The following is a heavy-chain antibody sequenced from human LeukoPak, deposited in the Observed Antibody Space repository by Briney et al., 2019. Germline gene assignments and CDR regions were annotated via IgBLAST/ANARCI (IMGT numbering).Heavy chain of an antibody. V-gene: IGHV4-34*01. Sequence: SETLSLTCAVYGGSFSGYYWSWIRQPPGKGLEWIGEINHSGSTNYNPSLKSRVTISVDTSKNQFSLKLSSVTAADTAVYYCARHVATMVRGVNYYYYYMDVWGKGTTVTVSS. CDR1: GGSFSGYY. J-gene: IGHJ6*03. D-gene: IGHD3-10*01. CDR3: ARHVATMVRGVNYYYYYMDV. CDR2: INHSGST.